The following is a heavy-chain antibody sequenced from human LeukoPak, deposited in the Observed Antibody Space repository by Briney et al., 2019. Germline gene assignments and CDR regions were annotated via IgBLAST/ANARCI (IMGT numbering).Heavy chain of an antibody. Sequence: PTGGSLRLSCAASGFTFSSHGMHWVRQAPGKGLEWVAVISYDGSNKYYADSVKGRFTISRDNSKNTLYLQMNTLRAEDTAVYYCAKLKGPYGDPNDAFDIWGQGTMVTVSS. CDR1: GFTFSSHG. V-gene: IGHV3-30*18. CDR2: ISYDGSNK. CDR3: AKLKGPYGDPNDAFDI. J-gene: IGHJ3*02. D-gene: IGHD4-17*01.